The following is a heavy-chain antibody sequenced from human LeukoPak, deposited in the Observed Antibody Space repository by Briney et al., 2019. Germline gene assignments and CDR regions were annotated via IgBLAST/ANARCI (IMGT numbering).Heavy chain of an antibody. J-gene: IGHJ4*02. CDR1: GFTFSSYE. CDR3: AREKPELDY. CDR2: ISSSGSTI. V-gene: IGHV3-48*03. Sequence: GGSLRLSCAASGFTFSSYEMNWVRQAPGKGLEWVSYISSSGSTIYYADSVKGRFTISRDNAKNSLYLQMKSLKGEDTAVYYCAREKPELDYWGQGTLVTVSS.